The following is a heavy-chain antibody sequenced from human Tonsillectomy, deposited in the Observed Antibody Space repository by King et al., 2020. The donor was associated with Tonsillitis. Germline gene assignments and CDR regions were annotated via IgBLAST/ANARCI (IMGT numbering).Heavy chain of an antibody. Sequence: VQLVESGGGLVQPGGSLRLSCAASGLSFGSYAMSWVRQAPGKGLEWVSVIYSGASSTFYADTVKGRFTISRDNSKNTLYLQMNSLRAEDTAVYYCAKDRGHSNHSFDYWGQGPVFTVSS. CDR2: IYSGASST. CDR1: GLSFGSYA. V-gene: IGHV3-23*03. J-gene: IGHJ4*02. D-gene: IGHD4-11*01. CDR3: AKDRGHSNHSFDY.